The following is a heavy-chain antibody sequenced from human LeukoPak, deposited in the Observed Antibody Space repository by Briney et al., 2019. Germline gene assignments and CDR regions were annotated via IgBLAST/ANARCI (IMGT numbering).Heavy chain of an antibody. J-gene: IGHJ4*02. D-gene: IGHD5-24*01. CDR2: ISSSSSYI. CDR3: ASSRDGGPFIKPKYFDY. V-gene: IGHV3-21*01. CDR1: GFTFSSYS. Sequence: GGSLRLSCAASGFTFSSYSMNWVRQAPGKGLEWVSSISSSSSYIYYADSVKGRFTISRDNAKNSLYLQMNSLRAEDTAVYYCASSRDGGPFIKPKYFDYWGQGTLVTVSS.